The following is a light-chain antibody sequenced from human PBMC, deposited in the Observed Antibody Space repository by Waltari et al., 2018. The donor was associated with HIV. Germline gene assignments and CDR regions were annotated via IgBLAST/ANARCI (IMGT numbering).Light chain of an antibody. J-gene: IGLJ1*01. CDR3: CSFSARRYV. V-gene: IGLV2-11*01. CDR1: NIDFGPYYS. CDR2: DVS. Sequence: QSALPQPRSVSGSPGSSVTIHCPGTNIDFGPYYSVSCYRHHPGKHPQLIIFDVSKRPSGVPDRCSGSKSGNTASLTISGLQADDEADFYCCSFSARRYVFGTGTKVTVL.